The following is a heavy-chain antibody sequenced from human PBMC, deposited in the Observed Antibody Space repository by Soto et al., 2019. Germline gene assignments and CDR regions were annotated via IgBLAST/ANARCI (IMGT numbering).Heavy chain of an antibody. J-gene: IGHJ6*02. Sequence: ASVKVSCKASGGTFSSYAISWVRQAPGQGLEWMGGIIPIFGTANYAQKFQGRVTITADESTSTAYMELSSLRSEDTAVYYCASPLIVGATLRPDGMDVWGQGTTVTVSS. D-gene: IGHD1-26*01. CDR2: IIPIFGTA. V-gene: IGHV1-69*13. CDR3: ASPLIVGATLRPDGMDV. CDR1: GGTFSSYA.